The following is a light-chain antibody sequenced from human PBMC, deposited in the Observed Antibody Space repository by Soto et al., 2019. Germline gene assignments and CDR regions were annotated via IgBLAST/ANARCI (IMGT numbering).Light chain of an antibody. CDR3: SSYTSSSTVV. CDR1: SSDVGGFNY. J-gene: IGLJ2*01. CDR2: EVT. Sequence: QSALTQPASVSGSLGQSITISCTGTSSDVGGFNYVSWYQQHPGKDPKVVIFEVTYRPSGVSSRFSGSKSGNTASLTVSGLQDEDEGDYYCSSYTSSSTVVFGGGTKLTVL. V-gene: IGLV2-14*01.